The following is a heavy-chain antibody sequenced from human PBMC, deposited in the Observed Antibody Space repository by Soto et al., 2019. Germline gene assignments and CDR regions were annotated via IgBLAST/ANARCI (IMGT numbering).Heavy chain of an antibody. CDR2: ISSSSSTI. J-gene: IGHJ6*02. D-gene: IGHD1-1*01. CDR1: GFTFSSYS. Sequence: GGSLRLSCAASGFTFSSYSMNWVRQAPGKGLEWVSYISSSSSTIYYADSVKGRFTISRDNAKNSLYLQMNSLRDEDTAVYYCARDGRVEYYYYYGMDVWGQGTTVTVSS. CDR3: ARDGRVEYYYYYGMDV. V-gene: IGHV3-48*02.